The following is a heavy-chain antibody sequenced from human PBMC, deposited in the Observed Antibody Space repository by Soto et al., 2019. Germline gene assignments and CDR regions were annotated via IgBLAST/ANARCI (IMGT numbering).Heavy chain of an antibody. Sequence: QVQLQQWGAGLLKPSETLSLTCAVYGGSFSGYYWSWIRQPPGKGLEWIGEINHSGSTNYNPSLKSRVTISVDTSKNRFSLKLSSVTAADTAVYYGARETFVLVPAATTGITGTRSALVIWGQGTMVTVFS. J-gene: IGHJ3*02. V-gene: IGHV4-34*01. CDR1: GGSFSGYY. CDR3: ARETFVLVPAATTGITGTRSALVI. CDR2: INHSGST. D-gene: IGHD2-2*01.